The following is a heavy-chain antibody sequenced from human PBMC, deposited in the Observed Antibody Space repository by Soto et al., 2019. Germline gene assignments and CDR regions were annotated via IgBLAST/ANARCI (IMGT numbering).Heavy chain of an antibody. CDR3: ARGQPICISTSCPGISYYYGMDV. D-gene: IGHD2-2*01. Sequence: LRLSCAASGFTFSSYAMSWVRQAPGKGLEWVAVLSYDGSNKYYADSVKGRFTISRDNSKNTLYLQMNSLRAEDTAVYYCARGQPICISTSCPGISYYYGMDVWGQGTTVTVSS. J-gene: IGHJ6*02. V-gene: IGHV3-30-3*01. CDR2: LSYDGSNK. CDR1: GFTFSSYA.